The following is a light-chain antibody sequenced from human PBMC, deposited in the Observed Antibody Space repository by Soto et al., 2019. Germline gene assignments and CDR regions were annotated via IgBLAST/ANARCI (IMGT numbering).Light chain of an antibody. CDR2: EVT. J-gene: IGLJ1*01. Sequence: QSALTQPPSASGSPGQSLTISCTGTSSDVGFYNFVSWYQQRPGKAPKLVIYEVTKRPSGVPDRFSGSKSGSTASLTVSGLQADDEADYYCASYAGTRLFVFGRGTKGTV. V-gene: IGLV2-8*01. CDR3: ASYAGTRLFV. CDR1: SSDVGFYNF.